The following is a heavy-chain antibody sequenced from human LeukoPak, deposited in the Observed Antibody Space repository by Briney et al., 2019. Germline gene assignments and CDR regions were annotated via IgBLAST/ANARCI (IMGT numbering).Heavy chain of an antibody. CDR3: ARGTHPYSSGWYPH. J-gene: IGHJ4*02. D-gene: IGHD6-19*01. CDR1: GYTFTSYG. CDR2: ISAYNGNT. V-gene: IGHV1-18*04. Sequence: GASVKGSCKASGYTFTSYGISWVRQAPGQGLEWMGWISAYNGNTNYAQKLQGRVTMTTDTSTSIAYMELRSLRSDDTAVYYCARGTHPYSSGWYPHWGQGTLVTVSS.